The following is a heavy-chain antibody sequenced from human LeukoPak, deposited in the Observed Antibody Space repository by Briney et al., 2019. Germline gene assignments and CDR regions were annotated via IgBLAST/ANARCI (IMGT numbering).Heavy chain of an antibody. CDR3: ARDDYGIAALYVY. CDR1: GYTFTSYG. J-gene: IGHJ4*02. CDR2: ISAYNGNT. V-gene: IGHV1-18*01. Sequence: ASVKVSCKASGYTFTSYGISWVRQAPGQGLEWMGWISAYNGNTNYAQKFQGRVTMTRDTSISTAYMELSRLRSDDTAVYYCARDDYGIAALYVYWGQGTLVTVSS. D-gene: IGHD6-6*01.